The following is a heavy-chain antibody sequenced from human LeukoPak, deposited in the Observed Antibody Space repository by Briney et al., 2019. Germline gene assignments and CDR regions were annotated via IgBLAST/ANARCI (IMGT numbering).Heavy chain of an antibody. CDR3: ARHGKGDLHGFDY. CDR2: VDPEDGET. J-gene: IGHJ4*02. V-gene: IGHV1-69-2*01. CDR1: GYTFTDYY. Sequence: GASVKISCKASGYTFTDYYMHWVQQAPGKGLEWMGRVDPEDGETIYAEKFQGRVTITADTSTDTAYMELSSLRSEDTAVYYCARHGKGDLHGFDYWGQGTLVTVSS. D-gene: IGHD2-21*02.